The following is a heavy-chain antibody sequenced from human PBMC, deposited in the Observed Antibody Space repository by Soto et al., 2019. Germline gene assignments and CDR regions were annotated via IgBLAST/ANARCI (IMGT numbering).Heavy chain of an antibody. D-gene: IGHD3-10*01. J-gene: IGHJ4*02. CDR2: IHHSGST. CDR3: ARHKGRQYFDS. Sequence: QLQLQESGPGLVKPSETLSLTCSLSGDSISGSGFYWVWIRQPPGTGLEWIGTIHHSGSTYYSPSLKSRLTMTVSRSENQISLNLDSVTAADSAVYYCARHKGRQYFDSWGQGTLVTVSS. CDR1: GDSISGSGFY. V-gene: IGHV4-39*01.